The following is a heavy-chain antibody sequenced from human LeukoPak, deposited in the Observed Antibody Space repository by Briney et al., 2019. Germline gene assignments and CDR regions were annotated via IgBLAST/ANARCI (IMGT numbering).Heavy chain of an antibody. CDR1: GYSISSGYY. D-gene: IGHD6-13*01. CDR2: IYHSGST. V-gene: IGHV4-38-2*02. CDR3: AREKSIAAAGRPKNYYYYYMDV. J-gene: IGHJ6*03. Sequence: PSETLSLTCTVSGYSISSGYYWGWIRQPPGKGLEWIGSIYHSGSTYYNPSLKSRVTISVDTSKNQFSLKLSSVTAADTAVYYCAREKSIAAAGRPKNYYYYYMDVWGKGTTVTISS.